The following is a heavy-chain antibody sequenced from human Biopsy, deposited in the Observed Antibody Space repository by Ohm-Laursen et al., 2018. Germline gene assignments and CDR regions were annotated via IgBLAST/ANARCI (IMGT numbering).Heavy chain of an antibody. Sequence: SLRLSCTASGFTFSSYAMTWLRQAPGKGLDWVSTISGNSDIIYDTDSVKGRFTISRDNSKNTLYLQMNSLRADDTAVYYCALAAAQTVTHFDYWGQGTLVIVSS. V-gene: IGHV3-23*01. CDR2: ISGNSDII. J-gene: IGHJ4*02. CDR1: GFTFSSYA. D-gene: IGHD4-17*01. CDR3: ALAAAQTVTHFDY.